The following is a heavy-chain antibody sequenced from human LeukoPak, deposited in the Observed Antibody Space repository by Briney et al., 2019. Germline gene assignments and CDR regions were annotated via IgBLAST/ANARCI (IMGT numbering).Heavy chain of an antibody. D-gene: IGHD2-2*01. J-gene: IGHJ6*02. CDR2: IWYDGSNK. CDR3: ARPAAISYYGMDV. Sequence: GGSLRLSCAASGFTFSSYGMHWVRQAPGKGLEWVAVIWYDGSNKYYADSVKGRFTISRDNSKNTLYLQMNSLRAEDTAVYYCARPAAISYYGMDVWGQGTTVTVSS. V-gene: IGHV3-33*01. CDR1: GFTFSSYG.